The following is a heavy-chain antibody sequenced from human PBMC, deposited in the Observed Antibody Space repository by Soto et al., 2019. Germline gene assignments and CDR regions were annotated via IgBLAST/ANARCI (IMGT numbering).Heavy chain of an antibody. D-gene: IGHD3-9*01. V-gene: IGHV1-18*01. CDR3: TRDAKYYDILTGYFVNDY. CDR1: GYTFSNFG. CDR2: ISTDNGNT. Sequence: QVQLVQSGAEVKKPGASVKVSCKASGYTFSNFGISWVRQAPGQGLEWLGWISTDNGNTKYAQKFQGRVTMTADTAASTACMELRSLRSDDAAVYYCTRDAKYYDILTGYFVNDYWGQGTLVTVSS. J-gene: IGHJ4*02.